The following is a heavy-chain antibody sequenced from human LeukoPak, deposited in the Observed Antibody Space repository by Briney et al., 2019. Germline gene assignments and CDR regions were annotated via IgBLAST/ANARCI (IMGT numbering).Heavy chain of an antibody. CDR3: ARGGPGVYYYYGMDV. J-gene: IGHJ6*02. Sequence: PGGSLRLSCAASGFTFSSYSMNWVRQAPGKGLEWVSSISSSSSYIYYADSVKGRFTISRDNAKNSLYLQMNSLRAEDTAVYYCARGGPGVYYYYGMDVWGQGTTVTVSS. CDR2: ISSSSSYI. D-gene: IGHD3-10*01. V-gene: IGHV3-21*01. CDR1: GFTFSSYS.